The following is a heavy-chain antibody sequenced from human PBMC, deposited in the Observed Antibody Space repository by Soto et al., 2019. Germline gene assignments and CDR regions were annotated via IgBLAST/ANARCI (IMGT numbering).Heavy chain of an antibody. CDR3: ARAIRVPDAFDI. J-gene: IGHJ3*02. V-gene: IGHV4-59*12. CDR2: VHYSGST. Sequence: SETLSLTCTVSGGSINDFYWTWIRQPPGRGLEWIGCVHYSGSTNYNPSLKSRVTISVDTSKNQFSLKLSSVTAADTAVYYCARAIRVPDAFDIWGQGIMVTVSS. CDR1: GGSINDFY. D-gene: IGHD3-3*02.